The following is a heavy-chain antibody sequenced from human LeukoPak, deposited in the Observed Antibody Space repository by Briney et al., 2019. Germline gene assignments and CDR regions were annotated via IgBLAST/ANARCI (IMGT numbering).Heavy chain of an antibody. J-gene: IGHJ4*02. CDR2: IRYDGSNK. CDR1: GFTFSSYG. CDR3: ARDSGRPPTSFDY. D-gene: IGHD1-1*01. V-gene: IGHV3-30*02. Sequence: GSLRLSCAASGFTFSSYGMHWVRQAPGKGLEWVAFIRYDGSNKYYADSVKGRFTISRDNSKNTLYLQMNSLRAEDTAVYYCARDSGRPPTSFDYWGQGTLVTVSS.